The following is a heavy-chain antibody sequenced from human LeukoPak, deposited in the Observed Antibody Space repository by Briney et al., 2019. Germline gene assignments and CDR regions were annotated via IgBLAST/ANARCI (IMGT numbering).Heavy chain of an antibody. D-gene: IGHD3-3*01. Sequence: GASVKVSCKASGYTFTSYGISWVRQAPGQGLEWMGWISAYNGNTNYAQKLQGRVTMTTDTSTSTAYMELRSLRSDDTAVYYCARVDGLRFLEWSYEVPWGQGTLVTVSS. V-gene: IGHV1-18*01. CDR1: GYTFTSYG. J-gene: IGHJ5*02. CDR2: ISAYNGNT. CDR3: ARVDGLRFLEWSYEVP.